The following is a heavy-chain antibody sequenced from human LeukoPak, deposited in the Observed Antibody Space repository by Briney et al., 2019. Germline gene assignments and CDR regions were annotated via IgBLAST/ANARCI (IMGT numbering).Heavy chain of an antibody. Sequence: SQTLSLTCTVSGGSISSGGYYWSWIQHPGKGLEWIGYIYYSGSTYYNPSLKSRVTISVDTSKNQFSLKLSSVTAADTAVYYCARVERSSSGGGDYWGQGTLVTVSS. CDR1: GGSISSGGYY. V-gene: IGHV4-31*03. D-gene: IGHD6-6*01. CDR3: ARVERSSSGGGDY. CDR2: IYYSGST. J-gene: IGHJ4*02.